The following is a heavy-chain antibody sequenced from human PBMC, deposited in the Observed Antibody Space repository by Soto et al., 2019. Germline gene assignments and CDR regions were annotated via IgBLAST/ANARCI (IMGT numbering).Heavy chain of an antibody. CDR3: AKDRGSSGWYPGDYFDY. V-gene: IGHV3-23*01. CDR2: ISGSGGST. Sequence: EVQLLESGGGLVQPGGSLRLSCAASGFTFSSYAMSWVRQAPGKGLEWVSAISGSGGSTYYADSVKGRFTISRDNSKNTLYLQLNSLRAEDTAVYYSAKDRGSSGWYPGDYFDYWGQGTLVTGSS. D-gene: IGHD6-19*01. CDR1: GFTFSSYA. J-gene: IGHJ4*02.